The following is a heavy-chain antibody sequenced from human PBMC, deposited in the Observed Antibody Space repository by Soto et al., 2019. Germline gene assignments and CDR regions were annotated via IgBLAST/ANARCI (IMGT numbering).Heavy chain of an antibody. V-gene: IGHV1-58*01. CDR2: IVVGSGNT. Sequence: GASVKGSCKASGFTFTNSAVQWVRQARGQRLEWIGWIVVGSGNTDYAQKFQERVTITRGMSTSTAYMELSSLRSEDTAVYYCATAPSGYDSNGYFDYWGQGTLVTVSS. J-gene: IGHJ4*02. CDR1: GFTFTNSA. D-gene: IGHD5-12*01. CDR3: ATAPSGYDSNGYFDY.